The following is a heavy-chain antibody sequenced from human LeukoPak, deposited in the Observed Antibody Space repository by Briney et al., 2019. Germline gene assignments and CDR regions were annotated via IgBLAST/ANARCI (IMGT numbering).Heavy chain of an antibody. V-gene: IGHV4-4*07. Sequence: PSETLSLTCTVSGDSISSYYWSWIRQPAGKGLEWFGRISASGSTNFNPSLKSRVTISVDTSKNQFSLKMSSVTAADTAVYFCARGGPPGYYYDYYMDVWGKGTTVTISS. CDR2: ISASGST. CDR1: GDSISSYY. J-gene: IGHJ6*03. CDR3: ARGGPPGYYYDYYMDV.